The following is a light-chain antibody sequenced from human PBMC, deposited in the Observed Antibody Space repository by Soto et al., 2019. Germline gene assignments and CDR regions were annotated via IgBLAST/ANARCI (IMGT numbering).Light chain of an antibody. V-gene: IGLV2-14*01. CDR3: SSYTSSSTWV. Sequence: QSDLTQPASVSGSPGQSITISCTGTSSDVGGYNYVSWYQQHPGKAPKLMIYEVSNRPSGVSNRFSGSKSGNTASLTISGLQAEDEADYYCSSYTSSSTWVFGGGTKVTVL. J-gene: IGLJ3*02. CDR1: SSDVGGYNY. CDR2: EVS.